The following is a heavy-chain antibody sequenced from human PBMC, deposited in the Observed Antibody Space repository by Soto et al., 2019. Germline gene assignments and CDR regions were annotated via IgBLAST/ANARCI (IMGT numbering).Heavy chain of an antibody. V-gene: IGHV3-23*01. D-gene: IGHD1-26*01. CDR1: GFTFSSYA. J-gene: IGHJ6*02. CDR2: ISGSGGNA. CDR3: AKDGASGSYPPYYYFGMDV. Sequence: HPGGSLRLSCAASGFTFSSYAMSWVRQAPGKGLEWVSTISGSGGNAYYADSVKGRFSISRGNSKNTLRLQMNSLRADDTAVYYCAKDGASGSYPPYYYFGMDVWGQGTTVTV.